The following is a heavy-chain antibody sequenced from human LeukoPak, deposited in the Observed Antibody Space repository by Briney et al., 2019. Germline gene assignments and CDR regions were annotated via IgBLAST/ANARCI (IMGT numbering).Heavy chain of an antibody. J-gene: IGHJ4*02. CDR2: ISYDGSNK. V-gene: IGHV3-30*04. D-gene: IGHD6-19*01. CDR3: ARVTAAAAGIAVAGTFDY. CDR1: GFTFSSYA. Sequence: PGGSLRLSRAASGFTFSSYAMHWVRQAPGKGLEWVAVISYDGSNKYYADSVKGRFTISRDNSKNTLYLQMNSLRAEDTAVYYCARVTAAAAGIAVAGTFDYWGQGTLVTVSS.